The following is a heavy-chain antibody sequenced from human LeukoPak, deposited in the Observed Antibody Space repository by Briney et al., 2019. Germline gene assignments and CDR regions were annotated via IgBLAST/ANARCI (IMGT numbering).Heavy chain of an antibody. D-gene: IGHD2-15*01. CDR2: INWNGGST. CDR1: GFTFDDYG. J-gene: IGHJ3*02. Sequence: GGSLRLSCAASGFTFDDYGMSWVRQAPGKGLEWVSGINWNGGSTGYADSVKGRFTISRDNAKNSLYLQMNSLRAEDTALYYCARDSSPGGYCSGGSCEPGAFDIWGQGTMVTVSS. V-gene: IGHV3-20*04. CDR3: ARDSSPGGYCSGGSCEPGAFDI.